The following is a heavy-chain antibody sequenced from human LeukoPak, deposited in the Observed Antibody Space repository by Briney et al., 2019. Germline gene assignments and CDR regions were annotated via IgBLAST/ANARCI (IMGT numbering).Heavy chain of an antibody. V-gene: IGHV4-59*01. CDR1: GGSISSYY. Sequence: SETLSLTCTVSGGSISSYYWSWIRQPPGKGLEWIGYIYYSGSTNYNPSLKSRVTISVDTSKNQFSLKLSSVTAADTAVYYRARGYYGSHRLEYFQHWGQGTLVTVSS. J-gene: IGHJ1*01. D-gene: IGHD3-10*01. CDR3: ARGYYGSHRLEYFQH. CDR2: IYYSGST.